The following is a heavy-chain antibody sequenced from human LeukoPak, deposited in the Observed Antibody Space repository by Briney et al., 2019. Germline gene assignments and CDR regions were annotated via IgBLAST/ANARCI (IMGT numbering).Heavy chain of an antibody. Sequence: SETLSLTCTVSGGSISSYYWSRIRQPPGKGLEWIGYIYYSGSTNYNPSLKSRVTISVDTSKNQFSLKLSSVTAADTAVYYCAREEGYCSGGSCYGSRYYDYWGQGTLVTVSS. CDR2: IYYSGST. CDR3: AREEGYCSGGSCYGSRYYDY. CDR1: GGSISSYY. D-gene: IGHD2-15*01. J-gene: IGHJ4*02. V-gene: IGHV4-59*01.